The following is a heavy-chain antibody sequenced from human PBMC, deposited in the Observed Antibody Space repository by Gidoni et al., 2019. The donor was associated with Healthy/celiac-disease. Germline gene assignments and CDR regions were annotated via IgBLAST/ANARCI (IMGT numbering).Heavy chain of an antibody. J-gene: IGHJ4*02. V-gene: IGHV4-38-2*02. CDR3: TKDAWDLSKSVY. D-gene: IGHD4-4*01. Sequence: QVQLQESGPGRVKPSETLSLTCAVSSYSIDTDFYWRWIRQSPGKGLAWIGRSYHDGDTYYNTSHKRRITISIDRSKKQCSLNLRSVTAADTAIYYCTKDAWDLSKSVYWGRGTLVTVSS. CDR1: SYSIDTDFY. CDR2: SYHDGDT.